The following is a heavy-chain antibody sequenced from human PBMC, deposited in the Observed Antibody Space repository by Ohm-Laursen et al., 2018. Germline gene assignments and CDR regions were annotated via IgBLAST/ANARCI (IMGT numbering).Heavy chain of an antibody. CDR3: AREGDGDHAQDAFDI. J-gene: IGHJ3*02. D-gene: IGHD4-17*01. CDR1: GYTFTGYY. V-gene: IGHV1-2*02. CDR2: INPNSGGT. Sequence: EASVKVSCKASGYTFTGYYMHWVRQAPGQGLEWMGWINPNSGGTNYAQKFQGRVTMTRDTSISTAYMELSRLRSDDTAVYYCAREGDGDHAQDAFDIWGQGTMVTVSS.